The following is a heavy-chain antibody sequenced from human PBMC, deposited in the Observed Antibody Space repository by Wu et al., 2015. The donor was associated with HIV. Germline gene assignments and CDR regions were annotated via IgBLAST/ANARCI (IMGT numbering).Heavy chain of an antibody. CDR1: GYPFPSYG. CDR3: ARDAGLYSSSSLNAFDY. Sequence: QVQLVQSGAEVKKPGASVKVSCKASGYPFPSYGISWVRQAPGQGLEWMAWISIYSGNTNYAQRVQDRLTMTTDTSTTTAYMELRSLRPDDTAVYYCARDAGLYSSSSLNAFDYVGPGNPGHRLL. D-gene: IGHD6-6*01. CDR2: ISIYSGNT. J-gene: IGHJ4*02. V-gene: IGHV1-18*01.